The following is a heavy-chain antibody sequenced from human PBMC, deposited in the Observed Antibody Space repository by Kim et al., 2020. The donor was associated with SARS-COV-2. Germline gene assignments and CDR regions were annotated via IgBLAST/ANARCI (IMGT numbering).Heavy chain of an antibody. CDR3: AKGRARLLGYCYDGMDV. J-gene: IGHJ6*02. V-gene: IGHV3-23*01. Sequence: GKGRFTISRDNSKNTLYLQMNSLRAEDTAVYYCAKGRARLLGYCYDGMDVWGQGTTVTFSS. D-gene: IGHD2-8*02.